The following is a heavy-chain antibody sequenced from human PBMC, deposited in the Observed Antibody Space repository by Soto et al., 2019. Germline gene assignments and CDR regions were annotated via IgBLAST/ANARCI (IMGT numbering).Heavy chain of an antibody. D-gene: IGHD7-27*01. Sequence: QVQLQESGPGLVKPSETLSLTCSVPGGSISNHYWSWIRPPPGKGLEWIGSIYYNGNTNYNPSLKSRVTMSVDTSRNQISLKLTTVTAADTAVYYCTRANWYSEYWGQGTLVTVSS. V-gene: IGHV4-59*11. J-gene: IGHJ4*02. CDR2: IYYNGNT. CDR3: TRANWYSEY. CDR1: GGSISNHY.